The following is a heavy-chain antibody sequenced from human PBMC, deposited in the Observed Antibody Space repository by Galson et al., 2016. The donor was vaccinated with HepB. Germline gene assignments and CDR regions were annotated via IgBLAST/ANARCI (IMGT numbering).Heavy chain of an antibody. CDR1: GGPINSTTNW. CDR3: ARDLGGTYVY. V-gene: IGHV4-4*02. Sequence: SETLSLTCTVSGGPINSTTNWWSWVRQPPGQGLEWIGEIYHSGDTNYNPSLKSRATISVDTSRNQFSLNLRSVTAADTALYFCARDLGGTYVYWGQGILVSVSS. J-gene: IGHJ4*02. D-gene: IGHD1-26*01. CDR2: IYHSGDT.